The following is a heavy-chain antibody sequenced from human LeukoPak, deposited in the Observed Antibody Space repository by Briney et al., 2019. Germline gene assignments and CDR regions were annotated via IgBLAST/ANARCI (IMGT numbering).Heavy chain of an antibody. D-gene: IGHD3-3*01. CDR1: AFSISSYS. J-gene: IGHJ4*02. Sequence: GGSLRLPCSASAFSISSYSMSWFRHPPGKGLEGFSSSSGSGGSTYYSDSVKGRCTIYRDNSKNTMYPQMHSLRAEDTAVYYCEKDKAPITIFGVVIQGPDYWGQGTQVSVSS. V-gene: IGHV3-23*01. CDR3: EKDKAPITIFGVVIQGPDY. CDR2: SSGSGGST.